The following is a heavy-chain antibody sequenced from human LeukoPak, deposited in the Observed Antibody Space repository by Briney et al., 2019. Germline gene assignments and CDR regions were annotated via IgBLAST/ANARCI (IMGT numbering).Heavy chain of an antibody. J-gene: IGHJ4*02. V-gene: IGHV3-7*01. CDR1: GFTFSSYW. CDR3: ASRGDCGGDCPPADYFDY. Sequence: PGGSLRLSCAASGFTFSSYWMSWVRQAPGKGLEWVANIKQDGSEKYYVDSVKGRFTISRDNAKNSLYLQMNSLRAEDTAVYYCASRGDCGGDCPPADYFDYWGQGTLVTVSS. D-gene: IGHD2-21*02. CDR2: IKQDGSEK.